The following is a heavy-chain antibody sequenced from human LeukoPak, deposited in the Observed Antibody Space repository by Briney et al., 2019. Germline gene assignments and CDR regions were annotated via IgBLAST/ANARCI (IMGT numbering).Heavy chain of an antibody. CDR2: IIPIFGTA. J-gene: IGHJ3*02. CDR1: GGTFSSYA. V-gene: IGHV1-69*05. CDR3: ARDGGKVWFGEKLPGANAFDI. D-gene: IGHD3-10*01. Sequence: SVKISCEASGGTFSSYAISWVRQAPGQGLEWMGRIIPIFGTANYAQKFQGRITITTDEPTSTAYMELSSLRSEDTAVYYCARDGGKVWFGEKLPGANAFDIWGQGTMVTVSS.